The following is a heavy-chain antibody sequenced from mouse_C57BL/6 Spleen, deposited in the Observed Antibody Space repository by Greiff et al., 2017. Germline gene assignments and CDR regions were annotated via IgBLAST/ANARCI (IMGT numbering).Heavy chain of an antibody. CDR3: ARHTSDPSWFAY. Sequence: EVKVVESGGDLVKPVGSLTLSCAASGFTFSSYGMSLVRQTPDKRLELVATISSGGSYTYYPDSGKGRFTISRDNATNTLYLQMSSLKSEDTAMYYCARHTSDPSWFAYWGQGTLVTVSA. CDR2: ISSGGSYT. J-gene: IGHJ3*01. CDR1: GFTFSSYG. V-gene: IGHV5-6*01.